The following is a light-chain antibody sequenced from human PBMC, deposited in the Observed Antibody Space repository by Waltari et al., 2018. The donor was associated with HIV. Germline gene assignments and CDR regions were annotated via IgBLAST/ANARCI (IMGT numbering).Light chain of an antibody. CDR2: GTS. V-gene: IGKV3-15*01. Sequence: EILMQQSPATLSVSPGERATLSCRASQSVNSNLAWYQQKPGQTPRLLIYGTSTRATDIPARFSGSGSGTEFTLTISSLQSEDCAVYYCHHYNNWRETFGQGTKVEIK. CDR1: QSVNSN. J-gene: IGKJ1*01. CDR3: HHYNNWRET.